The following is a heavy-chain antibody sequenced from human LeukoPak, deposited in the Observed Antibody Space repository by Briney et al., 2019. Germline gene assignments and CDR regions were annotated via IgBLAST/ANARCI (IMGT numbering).Heavy chain of an antibody. D-gene: IGHD3-10*01. CDR3: ASGSGSLDY. V-gene: IGHV4-59*01. J-gene: IGHJ4*02. Sequence: SETPSLTCTVSGGSIDTYYWNWIRQPPGKGLEWIGYVFHTGSTNYNPSLKNRVTISVDTSKNQFSLKLSSVTAADTAVYYCASGSGSLDYWGQGTLVTVSS. CDR1: GGSIDTYY. CDR2: VFHTGST.